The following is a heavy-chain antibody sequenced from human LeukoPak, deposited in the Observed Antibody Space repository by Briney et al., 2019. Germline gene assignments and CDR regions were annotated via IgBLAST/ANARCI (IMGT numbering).Heavy chain of an antibody. D-gene: IGHD6-6*01. V-gene: IGHV4-4*07. CDR1: GGSISSYY. Sequence: SETLSLTCTVSGGSISSYYWSCIRQPAGKGLEVIGHIHTSGSTNYNPSLTRRGTMSVDTSKNQFSLKLNSVTAADTAVYYCASPVRDYWGQGTLVTVSS. CDR2: IHTSGST. CDR3: ASPVRDY. J-gene: IGHJ4*02.